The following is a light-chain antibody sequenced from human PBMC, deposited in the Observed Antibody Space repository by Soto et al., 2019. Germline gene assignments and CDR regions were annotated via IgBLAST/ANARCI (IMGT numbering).Light chain of an antibody. CDR2: AAS. CDR1: QTISDY. CDR3: QQCYSSRT. J-gene: IGKJ1*01. Sequence: IQMTQSPSSLSASVGDRVTITCRASQTISDYLNWYQQKPGKAPKLLIYAASSLQSGVPSRFSGSGSGTDFTLTISSLQPEDFATYYCQQCYSSRTFGQGTKVEIK. V-gene: IGKV1-39*01.